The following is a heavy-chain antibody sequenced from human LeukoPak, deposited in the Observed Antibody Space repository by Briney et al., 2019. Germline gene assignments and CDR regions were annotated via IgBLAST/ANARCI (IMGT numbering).Heavy chain of an antibody. CDR2: IYYSVST. J-gene: IGHJ5*02. CDR1: GGSISSYY. Sequence: SETLSLTCTGSGGSISSYYWSWIRQPPGKGLEWIGYIYYSVSTNYNPSLKSRVNISVDTFKNQFSLKLSSVTAADTAVYYCARRVVPAAFDPWGQGTLVTVSS. D-gene: IGHD2-2*01. CDR3: ARRVVPAAFDP. V-gene: IGHV4-59*08.